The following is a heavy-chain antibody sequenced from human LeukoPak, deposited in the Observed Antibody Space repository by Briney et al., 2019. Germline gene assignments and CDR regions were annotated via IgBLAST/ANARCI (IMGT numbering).Heavy chain of an antibody. CDR3: ARGADSSGYYYAAFDI. V-gene: IGHV3-66*01. Sequence: PGGSLRLACAASGFTVSSNYMSWVRQAPGKGLEWVSVIYSGGSTYYADSVKGRFTISRDNSKNTLYLQMNSLRAEDTAVYYCARGADSSGYYYAAFDIWGQGTMVTVSS. CDR2: IYSGGST. J-gene: IGHJ3*02. D-gene: IGHD3-22*01. CDR1: GFTVSSNY.